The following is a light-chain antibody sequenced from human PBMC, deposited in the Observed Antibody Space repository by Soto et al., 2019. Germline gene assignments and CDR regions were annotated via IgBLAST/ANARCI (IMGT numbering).Light chain of an antibody. CDR1: RDVRDW. CDR2: AAS. J-gene: IGKJ4*02. CDR3: QQANSFPLT. V-gene: IGKV1-12*01. Sequence: DIEVTQSPSSVSASVGDTVTITCRASRDVRDWLAWYQQRPGTAPKVLIYAASTLQSGVPSRFSGSGSGTLFTLTISSLQPEDFATYYCQQANSFPLTFGGGTKVEIK.